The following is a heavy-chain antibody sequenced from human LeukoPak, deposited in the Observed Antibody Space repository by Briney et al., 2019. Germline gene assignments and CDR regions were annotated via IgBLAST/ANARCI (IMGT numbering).Heavy chain of an antibody. V-gene: IGHV3-33*08. Sequence: PGRSLRLSCAASGFTFSSYGLHWVRQAPGKGLEWVAVIWYDGSNKYYADSVKGRFTISRDNSKNTLYLQMNSLRVEDTAVYYCARGNTAYYYDSSGYYPDYWGQGTLVTVSS. D-gene: IGHD3-22*01. CDR3: ARGNTAYYYDSSGYYPDY. J-gene: IGHJ4*02. CDR1: GFTFSSYG. CDR2: IWYDGSNK.